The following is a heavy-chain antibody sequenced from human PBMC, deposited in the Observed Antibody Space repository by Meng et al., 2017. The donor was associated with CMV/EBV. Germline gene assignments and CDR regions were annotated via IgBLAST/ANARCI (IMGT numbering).Heavy chain of an antibody. Sequence: GYSISSSNWWGWIRQPPGKGLEWIGYIYYSGSTYYTPSLKSRVTMSVDTSKNQFSLKLSSVIAVDTAVYYCARLGSSSSWVLGWFDPWGQGTLVTVSS. CDR3: ARLGSSSSWVLGWFDP. D-gene: IGHD6-6*01. J-gene: IGHJ5*02. CDR1: GYSISSSNW. V-gene: IGHV4-28*01. CDR2: IYYSGST.